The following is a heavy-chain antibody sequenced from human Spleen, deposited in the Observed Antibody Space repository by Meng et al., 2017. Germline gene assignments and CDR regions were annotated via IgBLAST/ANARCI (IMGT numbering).Heavy chain of an antibody. D-gene: IGHD3-3*01. J-gene: IGHJ4*02. V-gene: IGHV3-30*01. CDR3: ARGCYDFWSGYYLGTRIPDVGLFDY. Sequence: GESLKISCAASGFTFSSYAMHWVRQAPGKGLEWVAVISYDGSNKYYADSVKGRFTISRDNSKNTLYLQMNSLRAEDTAVYYCARGCYDFWSGYYLGTRIPDVGLFDYWGQGTLVTVSS. CDR1: GFTFSSYA. CDR2: ISYDGSNK.